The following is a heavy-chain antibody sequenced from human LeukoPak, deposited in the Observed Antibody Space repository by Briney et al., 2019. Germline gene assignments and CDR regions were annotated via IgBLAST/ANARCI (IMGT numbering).Heavy chain of an antibody. CDR2: ISSSSSYI. CDR3: ARGIFVTLNWFDP. Sequence: GGSLRLSCAASGFTFSSYSMNWVRQAPGKGLEWVSSISSSSSYIYYADSVKGRFTISRDNAKNSLYLQMNSLRSEDTAVYYCARGIFVTLNWFDPWGQGTLVTVSS. CDR1: GFTFSSYS. D-gene: IGHD3-3*01. J-gene: IGHJ5*02. V-gene: IGHV3-21*04.